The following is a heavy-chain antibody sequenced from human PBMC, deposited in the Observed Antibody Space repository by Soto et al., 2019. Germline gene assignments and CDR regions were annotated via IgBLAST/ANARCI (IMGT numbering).Heavy chain of an antibody. CDR2: ISGSGGST. J-gene: IGHJ6*02. D-gene: IGHD3-3*01. CDR3: AKAIDFWSGYSDYYYYYGMDV. CDR1: GFTFSSYA. V-gene: IGHV3-23*01. Sequence: GGSLRLSCAASGFTFSSYAMSWVRQAPGKGLEWVSAISGSGGSTYYADSVKGRFTISRDNSKNTLYLQMNSLRAEDTAVYYCAKAIDFWSGYSDYYYYYGMDVWGQGTTVTVSS.